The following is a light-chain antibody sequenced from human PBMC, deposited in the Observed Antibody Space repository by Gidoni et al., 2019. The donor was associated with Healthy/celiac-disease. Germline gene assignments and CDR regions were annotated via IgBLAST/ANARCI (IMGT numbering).Light chain of an antibody. CDR3: QQYDNLPRT. CDR1: QDISNY. Sequence: DIQMPQSPSSLSASVGDRVTITCQARQDISNYLNWYLQKPGTAHKLLIYDASNLETGGPSRFSGSGAGTDFTFTISSLQPGDMATYYCQQYDNLPRTFGQGTKVEIK. CDR2: DAS. J-gene: IGKJ1*01. V-gene: IGKV1-33*01.